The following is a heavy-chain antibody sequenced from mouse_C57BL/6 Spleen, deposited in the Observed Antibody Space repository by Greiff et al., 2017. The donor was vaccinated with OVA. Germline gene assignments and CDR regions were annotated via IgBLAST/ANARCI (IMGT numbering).Heavy chain of an antibody. D-gene: IGHD2-4*01. V-gene: IGHV1-72*01. CDR1: GYTFTSYW. Sequence: QVQLQQPGAELVKPGASVKLSCKASGYTFTSYWMHWVKQRPGRGLEWIGRIDPNSGGTKYNEKFKSKATLTGDKPSSTAYMQLSSLTSEDSAVYYCASSFYDYDVPYYYAMDYWGQGTSVTVSS. J-gene: IGHJ4*01. CDR2: IDPNSGGT. CDR3: ASSFYDYDVPYYYAMDY.